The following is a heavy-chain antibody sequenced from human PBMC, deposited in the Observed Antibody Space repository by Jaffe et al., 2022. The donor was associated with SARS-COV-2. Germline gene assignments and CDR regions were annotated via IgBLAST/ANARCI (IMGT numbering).Heavy chain of an antibody. Sequence: QVQLQQWGAGLLKPSETLSLTCAVYGGSFSGYYWSWIRQPPGKGLEWIGEINHSGSTNYNPSLKSRVTISVDTSKNQFSLKLSSVTAADTAVYYCARARIAGRDGYKHWGQGTLVTVSS. CDR2: INHSGST. J-gene: IGHJ4*02. CDR3: ARARIAGRDGYKH. V-gene: IGHV4-34*01. CDR1: GGSFSGYY. D-gene: IGHD5-12*01.